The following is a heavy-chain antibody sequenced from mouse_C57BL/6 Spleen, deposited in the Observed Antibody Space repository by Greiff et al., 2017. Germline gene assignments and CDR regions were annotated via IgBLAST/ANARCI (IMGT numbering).Heavy chain of an antibody. CDR1: GYSITSGYY. Sequence: EVKLQESGPGLVKPSQSLSLTCSVTGYSITSGYYWNWIRQFPGNKLEWMGYISYDGSNNYNPSLKNRISITRDTSKNQFFLKLNSVTTEDTATYYCARANWAHFDYWGQGTTLTVSS. J-gene: IGHJ2*01. CDR3: ARANWAHFDY. D-gene: IGHD4-1*01. CDR2: ISYDGSN. V-gene: IGHV3-6*01.